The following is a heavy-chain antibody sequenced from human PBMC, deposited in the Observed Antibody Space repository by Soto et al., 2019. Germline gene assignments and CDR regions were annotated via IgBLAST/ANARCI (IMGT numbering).Heavy chain of an antibody. V-gene: IGHV4-4*02. CDR2: ISHSGSA. CDR1: GGSISSTYL. D-gene: IGHD2-15*01. J-gene: IGHJ4*02. Sequence: SETLSLTCAVSGGSISSTYLWSWVRKPPGKGLEWIGEISHSGSADYNPSLKSRVTISLDNSKNQFSLNVSSLTAADTAVYYCARAISYCSGGSCYPYYFDYWGQGTLVTVSS. CDR3: ARAISYCSGGSCYPYYFDY.